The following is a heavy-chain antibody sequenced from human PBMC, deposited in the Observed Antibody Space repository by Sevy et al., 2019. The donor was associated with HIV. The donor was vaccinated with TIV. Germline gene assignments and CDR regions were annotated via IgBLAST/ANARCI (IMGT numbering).Heavy chain of an antibody. Sequence: GGSLRLSCAASGFIYSSYAMSWVRQAPGKGLEWVSGISASGGSTYYADSVKDRFTISRVNSKNTLFLQMNSLRAEDTAVYYCAKDSAIPVAGDFDYWGQGTPVTVSS. CDR2: ISASGGST. CDR3: AKDSAIPVAGDFDY. V-gene: IGHV3-23*01. D-gene: IGHD6-19*01. J-gene: IGHJ4*02. CDR1: GFIYSSYA.